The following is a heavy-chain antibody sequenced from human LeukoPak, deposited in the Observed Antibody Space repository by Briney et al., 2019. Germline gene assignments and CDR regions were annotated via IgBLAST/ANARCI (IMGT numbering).Heavy chain of an antibody. CDR3: ARDRGSDGSDQLDP. CDR2: IYSGGIT. CDR1: GVSFSNFY. J-gene: IGHJ5*02. D-gene: IGHD3-10*01. Sequence: PSETLSLTCTVSGVSFSNFYLIWIRQPAGKGLEWIGRIYSGGITIYNPSLKSRVTMSVDTSKNQFSLKLSSVTAADTAVYYCARDRGSDGSDQLDPWGQGTLVTVSS. V-gene: IGHV4-4*07.